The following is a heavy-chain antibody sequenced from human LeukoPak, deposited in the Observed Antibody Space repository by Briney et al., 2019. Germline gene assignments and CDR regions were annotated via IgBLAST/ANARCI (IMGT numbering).Heavy chain of an antibody. CDR1: GGSISSYY. Sequence: SETLSLTCTVSGGSISSYYWGWIRQPPGKGREWIGYIYYSGSTNYNPSLKSRVTISVDTSKNQFSLKLSSVTAADTAVYYCAXSXSYXSGGSCYYAFDIWGQGTVVTVSS. V-gene: IGHV4-59*08. CDR2: IYYSGST. J-gene: IGHJ3*02. CDR3: AXSXSYXSGGSCYYAFDI. D-gene: IGHD2-15*01.